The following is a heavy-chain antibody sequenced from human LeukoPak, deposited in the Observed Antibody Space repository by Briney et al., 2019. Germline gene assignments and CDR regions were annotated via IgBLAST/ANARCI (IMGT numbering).Heavy chain of an antibody. Sequence: GGSLRLSCAASGFSFSTYWMTWVRQAQGKGLEWVANIKADGRETYYVDSVKGRFTISRDNAQNSLYLQLNSLRVEDTAVYYCAKGGHVDYCGQGSLVTVSS. CDR1: GFSFSTYW. V-gene: IGHV3-7*01. J-gene: IGHJ4*02. CDR2: IKADGRET. CDR3: AKGGHVDY.